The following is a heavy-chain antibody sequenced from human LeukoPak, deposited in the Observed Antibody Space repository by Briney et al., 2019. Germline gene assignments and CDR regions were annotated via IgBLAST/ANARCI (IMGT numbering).Heavy chain of an antibody. V-gene: IGHV4-38-2*02. J-gene: IGHJ4*02. CDR2: IYHSGST. CDR3: ARTPIYYFDNSGYYN. D-gene: IGHD3-22*01. CDR1: GYSISSGYY. Sequence: SETLSLTCTVSGYSISSGYYWGWIRQPPGKGLEWIGSIYHSGSTYYNPSLKSRVTISVDTSKNQFSLKLTSVTAADTAVYYCARTPIYYFDNSGYYNWGQGTLVTVSS.